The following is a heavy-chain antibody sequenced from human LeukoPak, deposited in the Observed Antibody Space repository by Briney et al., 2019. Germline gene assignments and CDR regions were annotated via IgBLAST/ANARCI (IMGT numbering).Heavy chain of an antibody. V-gene: IGHV3-21*01. CDR2: ISSSSSYI. D-gene: IGHD3-10*01. Sequence: GGSLRLSCAASGFTFSSYSMNWVRQAPGKGLEWVSSISSSSSYIYYADSVKGRFTISRDNAKNSLYLQMNSLRAEDTAVYYCAREPTVYYYGSGSRPSWFDPWGQGTLVTVSS. CDR1: GFTFSSYS. J-gene: IGHJ5*02. CDR3: AREPTVYYYGSGSRPSWFDP.